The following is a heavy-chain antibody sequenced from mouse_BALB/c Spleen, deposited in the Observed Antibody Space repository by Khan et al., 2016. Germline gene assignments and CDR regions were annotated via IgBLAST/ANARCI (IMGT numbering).Heavy chain of an antibody. D-gene: IGHD1-2*01. Sequence: EVQLQESGPGLVKPSQSLSLTCSVTGYSITSGYYWNWIRQFPGNKLEWMGYISYDGSNNYNPSLKNRISITRDTSKNQFFLTLTSVTTEDTATYYCARGGLPRIRGYFDYWGQGTTLTVSS. CDR1: GYSITSGYY. V-gene: IGHV3-6*02. CDR3: ARGGLPRIRGYFDY. CDR2: ISYDGSN. J-gene: IGHJ2*01.